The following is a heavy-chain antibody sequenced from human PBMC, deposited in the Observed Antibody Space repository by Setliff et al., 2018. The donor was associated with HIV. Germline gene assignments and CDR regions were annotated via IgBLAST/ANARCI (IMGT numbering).Heavy chain of an antibody. CDR3: ARDLGGDDSRYWYFDV. D-gene: IGHD2-21*02. CDR1: GGSFSRSA. Sequence: ASVKVSCKASGGSFSRSAISWVRQAPGQGLEWMGGIIPMFDTANYAERFHGRVTMTADESTSTVYMELSRLRPEDTAVYYCARDLGGDDSRYWYFDVWGRGTLVTVS. CDR2: IIPMFDTA. V-gene: IGHV1-69*13. J-gene: IGHJ2*01.